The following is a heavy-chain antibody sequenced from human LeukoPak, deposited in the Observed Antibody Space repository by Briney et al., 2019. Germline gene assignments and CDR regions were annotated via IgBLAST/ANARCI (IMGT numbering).Heavy chain of an antibody. J-gene: IGHJ4*02. D-gene: IGHD3-22*01. CDR1: GDSVSSNTAA. CDR2: TYYRSKWYN. CDR3: VGASYDSSGYFNFDY. V-gene: IGHV6-1*01. Sequence: SQTLSLTCGISGDSVSSNTAAWNWIRQSPSRGLEWLGRTYYRSKWYNNYAVSVKSRITINSDSSKNQVSLHLNSVTPEDTAVYYCVGASYDSSGYFNFDYWGQGTLVTVSS.